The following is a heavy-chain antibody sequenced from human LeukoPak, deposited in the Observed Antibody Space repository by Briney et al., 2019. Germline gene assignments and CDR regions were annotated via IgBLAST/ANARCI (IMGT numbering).Heavy chain of an antibody. V-gene: IGHV3-13*04. CDR3: ARKKGYYGMDV. Sequence: GGSLRLSCAASGFTFSSYDMHWVRQATGKGLEWVSAIGTAGDTYYPGSVKGRFTISRENAKNSLYLQITSLRAGDTAVYYCARKKGYYGMDVWGQGTTVTVSS. J-gene: IGHJ6*02. CDR2: IGTAGDT. CDR1: GFTFSSYD.